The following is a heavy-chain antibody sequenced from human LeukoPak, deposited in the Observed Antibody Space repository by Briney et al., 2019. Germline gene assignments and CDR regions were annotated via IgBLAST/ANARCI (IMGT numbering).Heavy chain of an antibody. J-gene: IGHJ4*02. CDR2: TRNKARSYTT. D-gene: IGHD3-9*01. CDR3: ARTYYDILTGIRDFDY. CDR1: GFPFSDHY. V-gene: IGHV3-72*01. Sequence: GGSLRLSCARSGFPFSDHYMDWVRQAPGKGLEWVGRTRNKARSYTTDYAASVKGRFTISRDASKNSVYLQMNSLKTEDTAVYYCARTYYDILTGIRDFDYWGQGTLVTVSS.